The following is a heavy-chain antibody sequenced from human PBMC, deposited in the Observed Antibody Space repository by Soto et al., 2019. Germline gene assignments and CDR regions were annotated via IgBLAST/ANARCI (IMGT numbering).Heavy chain of an antibody. V-gene: IGHV1-18*01. CDR1: GSTFTSYG. CDR2: ISAYNGNT. Sequence: ASVKVSCKVSGSTFTSYGISWVRQAPGQGLEWMGWISAYNGNTNYAQKLQGRVTMTTDTSTSTAYMELRSLRSDDTAVYYCARDSFSGYTPHYFDYWGQGTLVTVSS. J-gene: IGHJ4*02. D-gene: IGHD3-22*01. CDR3: ARDSFSGYTPHYFDY.